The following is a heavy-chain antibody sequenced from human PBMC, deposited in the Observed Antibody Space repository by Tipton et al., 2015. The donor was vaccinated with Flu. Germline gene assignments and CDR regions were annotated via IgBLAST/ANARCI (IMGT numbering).Heavy chain of an antibody. CDR1: GYTFTGYY. D-gene: IGHD3-16*01. J-gene: IGHJ2*01. V-gene: IGHV1-2*02. CDR3: ARDGRVRSHWYFDL. Sequence: QSGAEVKKPGASVKVSCKASGYTFTGYYMHWVRQAPGQGLEWMGWINPNSGGTNYAQKLQGRVTMTRDTSISTVYMELYRLRSDDTAVYYCARDGRVRSHWYFDLWGRGTLVTVSS. CDR2: INPNSGGT.